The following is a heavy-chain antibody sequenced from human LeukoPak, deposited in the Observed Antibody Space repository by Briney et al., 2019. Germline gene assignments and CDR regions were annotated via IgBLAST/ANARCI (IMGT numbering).Heavy chain of an antibody. Sequence: SETLSLTCAVSGGSISSGGYSWSWIRQPPGKGLEWIGYIYHSGSTYYNPSLKSRVTISVDTSKNQFSLKLSSVTAADTAGYYCARFSNGHPAGFDYWGQGTLVTVSS. V-gene: IGHV4-30-2*01. J-gene: IGHJ4*02. CDR1: GGSISSGGYS. CDR2: IYHSGST. CDR3: ARFSNGHPAGFDY. D-gene: IGHD2/OR15-2a*01.